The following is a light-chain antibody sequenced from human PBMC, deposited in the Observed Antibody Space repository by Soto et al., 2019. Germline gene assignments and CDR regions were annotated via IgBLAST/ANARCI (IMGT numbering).Light chain of an antibody. Sequence: DIVMTQSPLSLPVTPGEPASISCRSSQSLLHSNGYNYLDWYLQKPGQSPQLLIYLGSNRASGVPDRFSGSGSGTDFTLNISRVEAEDVGVYYCMQPLHTPLTFGGGTKVEIK. CDR3: MQPLHTPLT. CDR1: QSLLHSNGYNY. J-gene: IGKJ4*01. V-gene: IGKV2-28*01. CDR2: LGS.